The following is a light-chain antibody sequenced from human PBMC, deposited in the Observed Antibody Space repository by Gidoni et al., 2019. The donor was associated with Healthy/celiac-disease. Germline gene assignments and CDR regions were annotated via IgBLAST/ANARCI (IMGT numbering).Light chain of an antibody. CDR3: QQYNSYSPEIT. Sequence: DIQMTQSPSTLSASVGDRVTITCRASQSISSWLAWYQQKPGKAPKLLIYKASSLESGDPSRFSGSGSGTEFTLTISSLQPDDFATYYCQQYNSYSPEITFGQGTRLEIK. V-gene: IGKV1-5*03. CDR2: KAS. J-gene: IGKJ5*01. CDR1: QSISSW.